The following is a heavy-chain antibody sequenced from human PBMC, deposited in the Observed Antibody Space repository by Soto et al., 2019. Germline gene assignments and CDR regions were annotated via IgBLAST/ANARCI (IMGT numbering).Heavy chain of an antibody. CDR2: ISWNSGTI. D-gene: IGHD2-2*02. Sequence: EAQLVESGGGLVQPGRSLRLSCAASGFTFDDYTMHWVRQGPGKGLEWVSGISWNSGTIFYGDSVKGRFTISRDNAKKSLYQQMNSLSAEDTALYYCARERQRCIEASCYTWAIGGADVWGQGTTVTVSS. V-gene: IGHV3-9*01. CDR1: GFTFDDYT. CDR3: ARERQRCIEASCYTWAIGGADV. J-gene: IGHJ6*02.